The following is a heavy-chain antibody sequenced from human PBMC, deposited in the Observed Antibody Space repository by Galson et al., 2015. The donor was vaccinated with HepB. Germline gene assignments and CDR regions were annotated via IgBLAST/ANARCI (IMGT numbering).Heavy chain of an antibody. CDR3: ARDSGGKYYDYVWGSYHYYYSGMDV. CDR2: IKQDGSEK. J-gene: IGHJ6*02. D-gene: IGHD3-16*02. Sequence: SLRLSCAASGFTFSSYWMSWVRQAPGKGLEWVANIKQDGSEKYYVDSVKGRFTISRDNAKNSLYLQMNSLRAEDTAVYYCARDSGGKYYDYVWGSYHYYYSGMDVWGQGTTVTVSS. V-gene: IGHV3-7*01. CDR1: GFTFSSYW.